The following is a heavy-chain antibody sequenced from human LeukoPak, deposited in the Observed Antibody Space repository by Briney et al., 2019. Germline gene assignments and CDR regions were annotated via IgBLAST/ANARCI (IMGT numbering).Heavy chain of an antibody. D-gene: IGHD3-22*01. Sequence: SQTLSLTCTVSGGSISSGGYYWSWIRQHPGKGLEWIGYINYSGSTYYNPSLKSRVTISVDTSKNQSSLKLSSVTAADTAVYYCARVDYDSSGYHNWFDPWGQGTLVTVSS. CDR3: ARVDYDSSGYHNWFDP. CDR2: INYSGST. V-gene: IGHV4-31*03. CDR1: GGSISSGGYY. J-gene: IGHJ5*02.